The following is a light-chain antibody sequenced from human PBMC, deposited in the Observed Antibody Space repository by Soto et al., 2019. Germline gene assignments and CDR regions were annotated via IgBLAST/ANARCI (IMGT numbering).Light chain of an antibody. J-gene: IGKJ5*01. V-gene: IGKV3-15*01. Sequence: EIMMTQSPATLSVSPGERATLSCRASQSVRNNLAWYQQRRGQAPRLLIYYASTRATGVPAGFSGSGSGTEFTLTISSLQSEDSALYYCQQYNNWPPITFGQGTRLEIK. CDR3: QQYNNWPPIT. CDR2: YAS. CDR1: QSVRNN.